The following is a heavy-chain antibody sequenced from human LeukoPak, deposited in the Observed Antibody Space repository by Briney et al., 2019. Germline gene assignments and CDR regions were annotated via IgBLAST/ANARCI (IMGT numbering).Heavy chain of an antibody. CDR3: VKDRIAAVGTPHYYYGMDV. V-gene: IGHV3-23*01. CDR2: ITGGRSK. Sequence: GGSLRLSCAASGFTFNKYAMNWVRQAPGRGLEWVSGITGGRSKYYADSVKGRFTISRDDSKNTMSLEMNSLRVEDTAVYYCVKDRIAAVGTPHYYYGMDVWGQGTTVTVSS. J-gene: IGHJ6*02. D-gene: IGHD6-13*01. CDR1: GFTFNKYA.